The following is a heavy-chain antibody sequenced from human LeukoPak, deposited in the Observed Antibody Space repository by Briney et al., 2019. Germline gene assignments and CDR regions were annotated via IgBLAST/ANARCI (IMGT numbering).Heavy chain of an antibody. V-gene: IGHV3-21*01. CDR2: ISTDNSYR. CDR3: AKDRGTHHFDY. CDR1: GFSLSSYS. Sequence: GGSLRLSCAASGFSLSSYSMNWIRQAPGKGLEWVSSISTDNSYRHYADSVKGRFTISRDNSKNTLYLQMNSLRAEDTAVYYCAKDRGTHHFDYWGQGTLVTVSS. J-gene: IGHJ4*02. D-gene: IGHD1-1*01.